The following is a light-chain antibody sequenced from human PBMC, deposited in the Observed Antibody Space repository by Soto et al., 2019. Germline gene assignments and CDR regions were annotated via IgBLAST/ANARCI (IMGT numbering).Light chain of an antibody. V-gene: IGKV1-12*01. CDR1: QGISSW. CDR2: AAS. J-gene: IGKJ4*01. CDR3: QQTTSFPLT. Sequence: DIQMTQSPSFVSASVGARVTITCRASQGISSWLAWYQHKPGRAPKLLLHAASSLASGVPSRFSGRGSGPDFTLTISSLQPEYFATYYCQQTTSFPLTFGGGTKVELK.